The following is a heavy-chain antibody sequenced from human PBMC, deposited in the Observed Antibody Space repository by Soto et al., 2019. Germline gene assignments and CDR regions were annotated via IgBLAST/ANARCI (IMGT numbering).Heavy chain of an antibody. CDR3: ASLNCNSLGYYYSMEV. J-gene: IGHJ6*02. V-gene: IGHV1-8*01. CDR2: MNPNSGNT. CDR1: GYTFTSYD. D-gene: IGHD1-7*01. Sequence: ASVKVSCKASGYTFTSYDSNWVRQATGQGLEWMGWMNPNSGNTGYAQKFQGRVTMTRNTSISTAYMELSSLRSEDTAVYYCASLNCNSLGYYYSMEVWGQGTRFTVAS.